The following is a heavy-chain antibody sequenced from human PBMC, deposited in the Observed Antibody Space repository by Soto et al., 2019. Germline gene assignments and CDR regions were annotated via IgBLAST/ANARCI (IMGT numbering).Heavy chain of an antibody. CDR1: GLALISYA. D-gene: IGHD3-16*01. V-gene: IGHV3-23*01. J-gene: IGHJ5*02. Sequence: WGSLRLSCAGSGLALISYAMTFIRHTPEKGLEWVSTISGRSGVPSYADSVNGRFTVSRDNSKNTLYLQMNSLRPDDTAIYYCAKGGPFTGGFDPWGQGTLVTVSS. CDR2: ISGRSGVP. CDR3: AKGGPFTGGFDP.